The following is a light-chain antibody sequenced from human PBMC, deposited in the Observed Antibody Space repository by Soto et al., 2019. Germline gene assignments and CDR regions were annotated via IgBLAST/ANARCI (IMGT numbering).Light chain of an antibody. V-gene: IGLV1-51*01. CDR3: GSWDSSLSAYV. J-gene: IGLJ1*01. CDR1: SSNIGGNS. Sequence: QSVLTQPPSVSAAPGQKVTISCSGSSSNIGGNSVSWYQQLPGTAPKLLIYDDNKRPSGIPDRFSGSKSGTSATLGITGFQPGDEADYHCGSWDSSLSAYVFGTGTKVTVL. CDR2: DDN.